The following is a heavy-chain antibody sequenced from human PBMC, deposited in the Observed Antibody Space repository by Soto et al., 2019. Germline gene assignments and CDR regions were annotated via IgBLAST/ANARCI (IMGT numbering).Heavy chain of an antibody. J-gene: IGHJ4*02. V-gene: IGHV4-30-2*01. D-gene: IGHD3-22*01. CDR2: IYHSGST. CDR3: ARGRTYYYDSSGYSPYYFDY. CDR1: GGSISSGGYS. Sequence: SETLSLTCAVSGGSISSGGYSWSWIRQPPGKGLEWIGYIYHSGSTYYNPSLKSRVTISVDRSKNQFSLKLSSVTAADTAVYYCARGRTYYYDSSGYSPYYFDYWGQGTLVTVSS.